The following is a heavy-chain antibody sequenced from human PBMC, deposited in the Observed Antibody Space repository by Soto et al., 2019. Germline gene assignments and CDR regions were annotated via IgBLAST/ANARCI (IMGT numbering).Heavy chain of an antibody. V-gene: IGHV4-34*01. CDR3: ASHIVATTIGPLFDY. CDR2: INHSGST. Sequence: QVQLQQWGAGLLKPSETLSLTCAVYGGSFSGYYWSWIRQPPGKGLEWIGEINHSGSTNYNPSLKSRVTIAVDTSKNQFSLKLSSVTAADTAVYYCASHIVATTIGPLFDYWGQGTLVTVSS. J-gene: IGHJ4*02. D-gene: IGHD5-12*01. CDR1: GGSFSGYY.